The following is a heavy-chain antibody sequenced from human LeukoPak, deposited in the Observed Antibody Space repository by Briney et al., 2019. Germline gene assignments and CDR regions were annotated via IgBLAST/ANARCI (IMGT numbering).Heavy chain of an antibody. CDR3: ARLSPYRLGHCSSTSCYYFDY. Sequence: SETLSLTCTVSGGSISSYYWSWIRQPPGKGLEWIGYIYYSGSTNYNPSLKSRVTISVDTSKNQFSLKLSSVTAADTAVYYCARLSPYRLGHCSSTSCYYFDYWGQGTLVTVSS. CDR1: GGSISSYY. J-gene: IGHJ4*02. CDR2: IYYSGST. D-gene: IGHD2-2*01. V-gene: IGHV4-59*08.